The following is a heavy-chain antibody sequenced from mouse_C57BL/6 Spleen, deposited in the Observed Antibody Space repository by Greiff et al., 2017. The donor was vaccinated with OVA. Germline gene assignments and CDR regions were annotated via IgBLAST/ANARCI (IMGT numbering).Heavy chain of an antibody. CDR1: GYTFTDYA. D-gene: IGHD2-5*01. CDR2: ISTYYGDD. V-gene: IGHV1-67*01. Sequence: VKLQQSGPELVRPGVSVKISCKGSGYTFTDYAMHWVKQSHAKSLEWIGVISTYYGDDSYNQKFKDKATMTVDKPSSTAYMKLSRMTSEDSAVYYCARLGAPYYSNFYFDYWGQGTTLTVSS. J-gene: IGHJ2*01. CDR3: ARLGAPYYSNFYFDY.